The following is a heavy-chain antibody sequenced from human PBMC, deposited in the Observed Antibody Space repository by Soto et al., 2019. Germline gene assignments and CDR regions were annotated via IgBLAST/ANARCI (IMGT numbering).Heavy chain of an antibody. Sequence: PGGSLKISCHSSGYTFSNFWIGWVRQLPGKGLEWMGIIYPGDHETRYSPSFHGKVTISADRSINPAYLQWNSLEASDTAFYFCARSPRSSPYFDYWGPGALVTVSS. J-gene: IGHJ4*02. D-gene: IGHD6-13*01. V-gene: IGHV5-51*01. CDR2: IYPGDHET. CDR3: ARSPRSSPYFDY. CDR1: GYTFSNFW.